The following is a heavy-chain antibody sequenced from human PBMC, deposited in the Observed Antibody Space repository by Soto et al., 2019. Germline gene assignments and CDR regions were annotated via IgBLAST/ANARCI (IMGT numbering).Heavy chain of an antibody. Sequence: PSETLSLTCAVYGGSFSGYYWSWIRQPPGKGLEWIGEINHSGSTNYNPSLKSRVTISVDTSKNQFSLKLSSVTAADTAVYYCARSGRFLEWSGPLYYYYSMDVWGKGTTVTVSS. D-gene: IGHD3-3*01. CDR3: ARSGRFLEWSGPLYYYYSMDV. CDR2: INHSGST. CDR1: GGSFSGYY. J-gene: IGHJ6*03. V-gene: IGHV4-34*01.